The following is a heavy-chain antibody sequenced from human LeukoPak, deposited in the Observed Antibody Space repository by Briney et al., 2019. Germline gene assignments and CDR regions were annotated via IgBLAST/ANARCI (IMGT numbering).Heavy chain of an antibody. V-gene: IGHV3-7*01. CDR2: IQHDGKVK. CDR3: ARASRRQIAAAGPSQV. D-gene: IGHD6-13*01. Sequence: GGSLRLSCAASGFSISGYWMTWVRQAPGKGPEWVGNIQHDGKVKNYVDSVRGRFTISRDNAKNSVYLQMNSLRAEDTAVYYCARASRRQIAAAGPSQVWGQGTLVTVSS. CDR1: GFSISGYW. J-gene: IGHJ4*02.